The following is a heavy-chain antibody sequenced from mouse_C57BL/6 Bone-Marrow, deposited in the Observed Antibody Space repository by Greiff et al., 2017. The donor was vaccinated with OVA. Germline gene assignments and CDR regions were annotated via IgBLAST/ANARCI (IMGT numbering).Heavy chain of an antibody. CDR2: IYPRSGNT. D-gene: IGHD2-3*01. Sequence: QVQLQQSGAELARPGASVKLSCKASGYTFTSYGISWVKQRTGQGLEWIGEIYPRSGNTYYNEKFKGKATLTADKSSSTAYMELRSLTSEDSAVYFCARREGGYYLYYYAMDYWGQGTSVTVSS. CDR1: GYTFTSYG. J-gene: IGHJ4*01. CDR3: ARREGGYYLYYYAMDY. V-gene: IGHV1-81*01.